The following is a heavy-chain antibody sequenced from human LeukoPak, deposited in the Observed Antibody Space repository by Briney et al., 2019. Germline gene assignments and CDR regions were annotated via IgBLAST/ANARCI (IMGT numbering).Heavy chain of an antibody. V-gene: IGHV1-46*01. CDR3: ARVQSSGYYSDY. J-gene: IGHJ4*02. CDR1: GYTCTSYY. D-gene: IGHD3-22*01. CDR2: INPSGGST. Sequence: ASVKVSCKASGYTCTSYYMHWVRQAPGQGLEWVGIINPSGGSTSYAQKFQGRVTMTRDTSTSTVYMELSSLRSEDTAVYYCARVQSSGYYSDYWGQGTLVTVSS.